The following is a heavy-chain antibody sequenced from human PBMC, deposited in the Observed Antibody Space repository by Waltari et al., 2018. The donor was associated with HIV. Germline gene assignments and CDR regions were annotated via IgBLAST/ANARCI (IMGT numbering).Heavy chain of an antibody. J-gene: IGHJ5*02. CDR2: IRSSSSTI. D-gene: IGHD6-19*01. CDR3: ARDRTAVATSAPGGFDP. CDR1: GFTFSSYS. Sequence: EVQLVESGGGLVQPGGSLRLSCAASGFTFSSYSMNWVRQAPGQGLGWVSYIRSSSSTIYDADAVKGRFTIPIDNAKSSLYRQLNSLRDEGTAVYYCARDRTAVATSAPGGFDPWGQGTLVTVSS. V-gene: IGHV3-48*02.